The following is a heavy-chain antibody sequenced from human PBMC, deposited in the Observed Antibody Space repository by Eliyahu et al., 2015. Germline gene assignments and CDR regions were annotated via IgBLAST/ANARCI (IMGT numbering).Heavy chain of an antibody. V-gene: IGHV3-15*01. D-gene: IGHD3-3*01. Sequence: EVQLVXSGGGLVKXGGSLRLSCAASGFTFIXXWXXWGRQAPGKGLGWVGRIKSKTDGGTTDYAAPVKGRFXISRDDSKNTLYLQMNSLKTEDTAVYYCTTDLSGGITIFGVDLSVDYWGQGTLVTVSS. J-gene: IGHJ4*02. CDR2: IKSKTDGGTT. CDR1: GFTFIXXW. CDR3: TTDLSGGITIFGVDLSVDY.